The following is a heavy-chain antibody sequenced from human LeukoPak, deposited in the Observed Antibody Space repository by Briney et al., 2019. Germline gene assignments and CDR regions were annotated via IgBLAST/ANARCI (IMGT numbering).Heavy chain of an antibody. V-gene: IGHV3-48*01. CDR3: ARPRYGGYDRNWFDP. J-gene: IGHJ5*02. CDR2: ISSSSTSI. D-gene: IGHD5-12*01. Sequence: PGGSLRLSCAASGFTFSSYSMNWVRQAQGKGLEWVSYISSSSTSIYYADSVKGRFTISRDNAKNSLFLQMNSLRAEDTAVYYCARPRYGGYDRNWFDPWGQGTLVTVSS. CDR1: GFTFSSYS.